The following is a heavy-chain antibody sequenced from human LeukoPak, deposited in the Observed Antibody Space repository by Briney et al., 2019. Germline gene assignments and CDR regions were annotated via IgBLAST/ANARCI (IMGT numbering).Heavy chain of an antibody. Sequence: ASVKVSCKASGYTFTSYYMHWVRQAPGQGLEWMGLINPTGGSTGYAQKFQGRVTMTRDMSTSTDYMELSSLRSEDTAVYYCASSTTLGVVVAVRSWFDPWGQGTLVTVSS. CDR1: GYTFTSYY. V-gene: IGHV1-46*01. D-gene: IGHD2-15*01. CDR2: INPTGGST. J-gene: IGHJ5*02. CDR3: ASSTTLGVVVAVRSWFDP.